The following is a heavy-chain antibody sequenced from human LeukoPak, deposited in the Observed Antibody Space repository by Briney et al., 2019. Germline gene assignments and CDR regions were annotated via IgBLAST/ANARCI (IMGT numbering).Heavy chain of an antibody. D-gene: IGHD6-13*01. CDR3: ARLGYSSSWYHDY. Sequence: GGSLRLSCAASGFTFSSYEMNWVRQAPGKGLGWVSYISSSGSTIYYADSVKGRFTISRDNAKNSLYLQMNSLRAEDTAVYYCARLGYSSSWYHDYWGQGTLVTVSS. CDR1: GFTFSSYE. CDR2: ISSSGSTI. J-gene: IGHJ4*02. V-gene: IGHV3-48*03.